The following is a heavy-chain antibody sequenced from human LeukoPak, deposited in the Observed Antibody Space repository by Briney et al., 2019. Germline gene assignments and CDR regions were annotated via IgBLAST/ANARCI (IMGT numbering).Heavy chain of an antibody. CDR2: IYFSGST. J-gene: IGHJ4*02. CDR3: ARVTLRYGSGPLYSPFDY. D-gene: IGHD3-10*01. Sequence: PSETLSLTCTVSGGSIRSSSFYWGWIRQPPGKGLEWIGSIYFSGSTYYNPSLKSRVTISVDTSKNQFSLKLSSVTAADTAVYYCARVTLRYGSGPLYSPFDYWGQGTLVTVSS. V-gene: IGHV4-39*07. CDR1: GGSIRSSSFY.